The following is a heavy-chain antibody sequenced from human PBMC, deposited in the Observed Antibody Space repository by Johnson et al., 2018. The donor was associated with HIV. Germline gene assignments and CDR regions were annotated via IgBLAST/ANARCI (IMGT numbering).Heavy chain of an antibody. CDR3: ARDAAKLEEDDAFDI. CDR2: IKKDGSEQ. Sequence: VQLVESGGGLVQPGGSLRLSCAASGFTFSSYLMSWVRQAPGKGLEWVANIKKDGSEQSYVDSVRGRFTISRQNAKNSLYLQMNSLRAGDTGVYYCARDAAKLEEDDAFDIWGQGTMVTVSS. CDR1: GFTFSSYL. J-gene: IGHJ3*02. D-gene: IGHD1-1*01. V-gene: IGHV3-7*01.